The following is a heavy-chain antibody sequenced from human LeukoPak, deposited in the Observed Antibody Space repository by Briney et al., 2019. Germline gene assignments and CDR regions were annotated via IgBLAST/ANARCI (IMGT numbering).Heavy chain of an antibody. V-gene: IGHV3-23*01. CDR2: ISERGGST. CDR1: GISLSNYA. CDR3: ARRGVVIRGILVIGYHQEAYHYDF. J-gene: IGHJ4*02. Sequence: GGSLRLSCVVSGISLSNYAMTWVRQAPGKGLEWVSYISERGGSTTYADSVKGRFTISRDSSLNTLYLQMNNLRAEDTAVYFCARRGVVIRGILVIGYHQEAYHYDFWGQGVLVTVSS. D-gene: IGHD3-10*01.